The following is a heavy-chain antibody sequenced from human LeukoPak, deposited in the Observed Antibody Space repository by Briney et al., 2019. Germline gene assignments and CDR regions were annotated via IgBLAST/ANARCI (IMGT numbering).Heavy chain of an antibody. V-gene: IGHV3-43*02. Sequence: GGSLRLSCAASGFTFDDYAMHWVRQTPGKGLEWVSLISGDGGSTYYADSVKGRFTISRDNSKNSLYLQMNSLRTEDTALYYCASLDTFDYWGQGTLVTVSS. D-gene: IGHD5-18*01. CDR2: ISGDGGST. CDR1: GFTFDDYA. J-gene: IGHJ4*02. CDR3: ASLDTFDY.